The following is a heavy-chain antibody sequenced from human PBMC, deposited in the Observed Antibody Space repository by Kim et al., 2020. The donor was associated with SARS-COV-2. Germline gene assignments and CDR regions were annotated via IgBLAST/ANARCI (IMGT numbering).Heavy chain of an antibody. J-gene: IGHJ4*02. D-gene: IGHD3-10*01. Sequence: GNTNYAQKRQGRVTMTTDTSTSTAYMELSSLRSDDTAVYYCATIYGSGSYWGQGTLVTVSS. CDR2: GNT. CDR3: ATIYGSGSY. V-gene: IGHV1-18*01.